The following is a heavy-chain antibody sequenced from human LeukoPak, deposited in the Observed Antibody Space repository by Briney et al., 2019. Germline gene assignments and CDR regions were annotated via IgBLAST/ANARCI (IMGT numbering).Heavy chain of an antibody. Sequence: PGGSLRLSCAASGFTFDDYTMHWVRQAPGKGLEWVSLISWDGGSTYYADSVKGRFTISRDNSKNSLYLQMNSLRTEDTALYYCAKTAMVRYYYYYMDVWGKGTTVTISS. V-gene: IGHV3-43*01. J-gene: IGHJ6*03. CDR3: AKTAMVRYYYYYMDV. CDR1: GFTFDDYT. CDR2: ISWDGGST. D-gene: IGHD5-18*01.